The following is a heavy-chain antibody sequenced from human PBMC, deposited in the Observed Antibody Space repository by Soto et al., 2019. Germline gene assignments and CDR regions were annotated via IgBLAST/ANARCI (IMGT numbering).Heavy chain of an antibody. D-gene: IGHD5-12*01. CDR3: AREGGYSGYVRTGRFDY. CDR1: GGSISSYY. Sequence: SETLSLTCTVSGGSISSYYWSWIRQPPGKGLEWIGYIYYSGSTNYNPSLKIRVTISVDTSKNQFSLKLSSVTAADTAVYFCAREGGYSGYVRTGRFDYWGQGTLVTVSS. V-gene: IGHV4-59*01. J-gene: IGHJ4*02. CDR2: IYYSGST.